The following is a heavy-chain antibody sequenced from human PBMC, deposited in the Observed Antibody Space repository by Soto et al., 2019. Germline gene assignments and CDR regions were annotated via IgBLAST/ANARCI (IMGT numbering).Heavy chain of an antibody. V-gene: IGHV4-39*01. Sequence: SETLSLTCTVSGGSISSSSYYWGWIRQPPGKGLEWIGSIYYSGSTYYNPSLKSRVTISVDTSKNQFSLKLSSVTAADTAVYYCARSRGYCSGGRCNYYGIDVRAQRTTVTGSS. CDR2: IYYSGST. D-gene: IGHD2-15*01. J-gene: IGHJ6*02. CDR1: GGSISSSSYY. CDR3: ARSRGYCSGGRCNYYGIDV.